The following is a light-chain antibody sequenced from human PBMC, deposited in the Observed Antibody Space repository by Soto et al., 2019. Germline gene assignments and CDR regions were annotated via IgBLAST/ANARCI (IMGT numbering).Light chain of an antibody. Sequence: DIQMTQSPSSLSASVGDRVTITCRASQRISNNLNWYQQKAGKAPKILIYAASSLQSEVPSRFSGSGSGTDFTPTISSLQPEDFATYHCQQSFSSPPTFGGGTKV. CDR3: QQSFSSPPT. CDR2: AAS. J-gene: IGKJ4*01. V-gene: IGKV1-39*01. CDR1: QRISNN.